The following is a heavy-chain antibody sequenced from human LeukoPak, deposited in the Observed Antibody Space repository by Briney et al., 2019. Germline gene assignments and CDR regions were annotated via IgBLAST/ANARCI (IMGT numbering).Heavy chain of an antibody. D-gene: IGHD2-2*01. CDR1: GFTFSSYS. J-gene: IGHJ4*02. CDR3: ATGMWGYCSATSCPLDF. V-gene: IGHV3-48*01. Sequence: PGGSLRLSCAASGFTFSSYSMNWLRQTPGKGLEWVSYIRSSSSTIYYADSVKGRFAISRDNAKNSLYLQMDSLRAEDTAVYYCATGMWGYCSATSCPLDFWGQGTLVTVSS. CDR2: IRSSSSTI.